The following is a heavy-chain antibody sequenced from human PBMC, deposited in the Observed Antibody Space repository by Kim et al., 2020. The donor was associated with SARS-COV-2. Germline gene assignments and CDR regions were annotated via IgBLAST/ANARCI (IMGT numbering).Heavy chain of an antibody. Sequence: GGSLRLSCAASGFTFTNYWPHWVRQVPGKGLVWVAGIDNDGTNTFYADSVKGWFTISRDNAKNAVYLQMLSLRTEDTAVYYCTTAFEYWGQGTLVTVSS. J-gene: IGHJ4*01. CDR1: GFTFTNYW. V-gene: IGHV3-74*01. CDR2: IDNDGTNT. CDR3: TTAFEY.